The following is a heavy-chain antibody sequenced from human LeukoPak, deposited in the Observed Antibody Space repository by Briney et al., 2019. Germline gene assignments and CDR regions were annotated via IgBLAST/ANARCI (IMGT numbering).Heavy chain of an antibody. J-gene: IGHJ4*02. CDR2: INPNSGGT. CDR3: ARDLGITMIVVAQDY. CDR1: GYTFTDYY. Sequence: ASVKVSCKASGYTFTDYYIHWVRQAPGQGLEWMGWINPNSGGTNYAQKFQGRVTMTRDTSISTAYMELSRLRSDDTAVYYCARDLGITMIVVAQDYWGQGTLVTVSS. V-gene: IGHV1-2*02. D-gene: IGHD3-22*01.